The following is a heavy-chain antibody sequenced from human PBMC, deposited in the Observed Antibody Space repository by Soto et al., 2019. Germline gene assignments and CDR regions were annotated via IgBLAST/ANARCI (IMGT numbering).Heavy chain of an antibody. V-gene: IGHV3-30-3*01. CDR1: GFTFSGYA. D-gene: IGHD3-22*01. Sequence: WGYLRLSCAASGFTFSGYAMHWVRQAPGKGLEWVAVISYDGSNKYYADSVKGRFTISRDNSKNTLYLQMNSLRAEDTAVYYCPRGYKQAAISTIVVVPLMDVWREGTTVTVS. CDR3: PRGYKQAAISTIVVVPLMDV. CDR2: ISYDGSNK. J-gene: IGHJ6*02.